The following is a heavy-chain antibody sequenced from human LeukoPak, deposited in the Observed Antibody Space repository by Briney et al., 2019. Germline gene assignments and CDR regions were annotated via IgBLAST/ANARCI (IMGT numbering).Heavy chain of an antibody. J-gene: IGHJ3*02. D-gene: IGHD3-16*01. CDR3: VKDMETAGLMRAFNI. CDR2: ISWNSGSI. V-gene: IGHV3-9*01. CDR1: GFTFDDYA. Sequence: PGGSLRLSCAASGFTFDDYAMHWVRQAPGKGLEWVSGISWNSGSIGYADSVKGRFTISGDNAKNSLYLQMNSLRAEDTALYYCVKDMETAGLMRAFNIWGQGTMVTVSS.